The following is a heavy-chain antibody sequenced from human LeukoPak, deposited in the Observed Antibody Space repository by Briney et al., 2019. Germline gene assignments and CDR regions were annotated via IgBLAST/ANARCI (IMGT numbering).Heavy chain of an antibody. Sequence: GGSLRLSCAASGLTFSNTWMTWVRQTPGKGLEWVGRIKSKYNGGTTDYAAPVKGRFTISRDDSKNTLYLQMNSLKTEDTAVYYCTTDWGGYDSGYWGQGTLVTVSS. D-gene: IGHD5-12*01. J-gene: IGHJ4*02. CDR2: IKSKYNGGTT. CDR1: GLTFSNTW. CDR3: TTDWGGYDSGY. V-gene: IGHV3-15*01.